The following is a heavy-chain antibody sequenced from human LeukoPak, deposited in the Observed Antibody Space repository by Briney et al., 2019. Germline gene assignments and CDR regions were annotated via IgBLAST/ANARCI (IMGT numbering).Heavy chain of an antibody. CDR2: IDSGGST. CDR1: GFTVSSNY. Sequence: GVTLRLSCAASGFTVSSNYMSWVRQAPGKGLEWVSVIDSGGSTYYADSVKGRFTISRDNYKNTLYLQMSSVRDEDTAVYYCARGRRYDYVWGSYRYPFPYYFDYWGQGPLVTVS. J-gene: IGHJ4*02. V-gene: IGHV3-66*01. CDR3: ARGRRYDYVWGSYRYPFPYYFDY. D-gene: IGHD3-16*02.